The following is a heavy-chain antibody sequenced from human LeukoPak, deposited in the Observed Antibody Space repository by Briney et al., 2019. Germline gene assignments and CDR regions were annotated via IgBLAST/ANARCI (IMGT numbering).Heavy chain of an antibody. CDR3: ARGFAPAYNFGVFDY. V-gene: IGHV3-53*01. CDR1: GFSISDNY. Sequence: GGSLRLSCAASGFSISDNYMIWVRQAPGKGLEWVSLLYTGGETNYADSVKGRFTISRDTSKNTLSLQMNSLRAEDTAVYYCARGFAPAYNFGVFDYWGQGTLVSVSS. D-gene: IGHD5-18*01. J-gene: IGHJ4*02. CDR2: LYTGGET.